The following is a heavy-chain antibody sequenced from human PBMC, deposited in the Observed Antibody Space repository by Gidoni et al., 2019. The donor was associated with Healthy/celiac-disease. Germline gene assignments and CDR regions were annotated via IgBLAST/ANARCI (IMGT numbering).Heavy chain of an antibody. CDR1: GGSISSYY. CDR2: IYYSGST. J-gene: IGHJ6*02. CDR3: ARASLNPYGMDV. Sequence: QVQLQESGPGLVKPSETLSLTCTVSGGSISSYYWSWTRQPPGKGLEWIGYIYYSGSTNYNPSLKSRVTISVDTSKHQFSLKLSSVTAADTAVYYCARASLNPYGMDVWGQGTTVTVSS. V-gene: IGHV4-59*01.